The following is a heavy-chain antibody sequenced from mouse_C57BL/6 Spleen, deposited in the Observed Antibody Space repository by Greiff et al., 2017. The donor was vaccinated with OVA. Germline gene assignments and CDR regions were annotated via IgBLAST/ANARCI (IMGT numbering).Heavy chain of an antibody. CDR1: GFSLTSYG. Sequence: QVQLQQSGPGLVQPSQRLSITCTVSGFSLTSYGVHWVRQSPGKGLEWLGVIWRGGSTDYNAAFMSSLSITKDNSKSQVFFKMNSLQADDAAIYYCAKGGIYDGYYRYFDVWGTGTTVTVSA. CDR3: AKGGIYDGYYRYFDV. CDR2: IWRGGST. V-gene: IGHV2-5*01. D-gene: IGHD2-3*01. J-gene: IGHJ1*03.